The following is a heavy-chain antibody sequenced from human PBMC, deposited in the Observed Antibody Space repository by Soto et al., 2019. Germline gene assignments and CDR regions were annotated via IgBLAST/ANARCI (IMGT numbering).Heavy chain of an antibody. CDR2: VYYSGST. J-gene: IGHJ6*03. Sequence: SETLSLTCTVSGDSISDDYWTWIRQPPGKALEWIGYVYYSGSTSYNPSFKSRVTIAVDTSKTQFSLKLNSVTAADTAVYYCARVRTTLDFYYYYMDVWGIGNTVTV. CDR3: ARVRTTLDFYYYYMDV. CDR1: GDSISDDY. D-gene: IGHD3-10*01. V-gene: IGHV4-59*08.